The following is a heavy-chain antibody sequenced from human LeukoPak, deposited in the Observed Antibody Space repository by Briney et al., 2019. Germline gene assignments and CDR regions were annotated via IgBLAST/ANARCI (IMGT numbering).Heavy chain of an antibody. CDR3: ARGQGPSGIFGVAIDGNWFDP. CDR1: GYTFTSYD. Sequence: EASVKVSCKASGYTFTSYDINWVRQATGQGLEWMGWMNPNSGNTGYAQKFQGRVTITRNTSISTAYMDLSSLRSDDTAVYYCARGQGPSGIFGVAIDGNWFDPWGQGTLVTVSS. CDR2: MNPNSGNT. V-gene: IGHV1-8*03. D-gene: IGHD3-3*01. J-gene: IGHJ5*02.